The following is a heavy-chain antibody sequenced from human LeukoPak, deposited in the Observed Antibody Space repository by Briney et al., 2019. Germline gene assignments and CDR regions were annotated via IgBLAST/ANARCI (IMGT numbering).Heavy chain of an antibody. Sequence: GGSLRLSCAASGFTITNAWMSWVRQAPGKGLEWVGRIKSGAEAGTTEYAAPVKGRFTISRDDSKNTVYLQMNSLKPEDTAVYYCTTDQYYDILTGHPWGQGTLVTVSS. V-gene: IGHV3-15*01. CDR3: TTDQYYDILTGHP. J-gene: IGHJ5*02. CDR1: GFTITNAW. D-gene: IGHD3-9*01. CDR2: IKSGAEAGTT.